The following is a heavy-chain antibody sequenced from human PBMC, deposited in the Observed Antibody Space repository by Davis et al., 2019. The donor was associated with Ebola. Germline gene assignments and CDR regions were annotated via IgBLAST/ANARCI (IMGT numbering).Heavy chain of an antibody. J-gene: IGHJ4*02. CDR2: IYYSGST. D-gene: IGHD4-11*01. CDR3: ARVDTTTTANDY. V-gene: IGHV4-59*01. CDR1: GGSISSYY. Sequence: PGGSLRLSCTVSGGSISSYYWSWIRQPPGKGLEWIGYIYYSGSTNYNPSLKSRVTISVDTSKNQFSLKLSSVTAADTAVYYCARVDTTTTANDYWGQGTLVTVSS.